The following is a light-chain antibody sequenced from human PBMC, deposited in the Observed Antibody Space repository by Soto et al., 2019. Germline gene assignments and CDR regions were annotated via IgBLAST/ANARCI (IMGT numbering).Light chain of an antibody. J-gene: IGLJ1*01. CDR1: SGYSNYK. Sequence: QTVVTQPPSASASLGASVTLTCTLSSGYSNYKVDWYQQRPGKGPRFVMRVGPGGIVGSKGDGIPDRFSVLGSGLNRYLTIKNIQEEDESDYHCGADHGSGSNFVYVFGTGTKLTVL. V-gene: IGLV9-49*03. CDR2: VGPGGIVG. CDR3: GADHGSGSNFVYV.